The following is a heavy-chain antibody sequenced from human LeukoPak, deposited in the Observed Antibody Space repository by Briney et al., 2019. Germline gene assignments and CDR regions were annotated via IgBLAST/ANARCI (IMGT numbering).Heavy chain of an antibody. CDR1: GGSISSSSYY. CDR2: IYYSGST. V-gene: IGHV4-39*01. Sequence: SETLSLTCTVSGGSISSSSYYWGWIRQPPGKGLEWIGSIYYSGSTYYNPSLKSRVTISVDTSKNQFSLKLSSVTAADTAVYYCARSTDSSSWYESGGFDYWGQGTLVTVSS. J-gene: IGHJ4*02. D-gene: IGHD6-13*01. CDR3: ARSTDSSSWYESGGFDY.